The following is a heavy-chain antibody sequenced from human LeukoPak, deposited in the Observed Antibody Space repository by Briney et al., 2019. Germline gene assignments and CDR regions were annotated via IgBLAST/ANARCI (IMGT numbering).Heavy chain of an antibody. D-gene: IGHD1-1*01. J-gene: IGHJ6*02. CDR2: IYTSGST. Sequence: SETLSLTCTVSGGSISSYYWSWIRQPAGKGLEWIGRIYTSGSTSYNPSLKSRVTMSVDTSKNQFSLKLSSVTAADTAVYYCARDGWNPYYYYGMDVWGQGTTVTVSS. V-gene: IGHV4-4*07. CDR1: GGSISSYY. CDR3: ARDGWNPYYYYGMDV.